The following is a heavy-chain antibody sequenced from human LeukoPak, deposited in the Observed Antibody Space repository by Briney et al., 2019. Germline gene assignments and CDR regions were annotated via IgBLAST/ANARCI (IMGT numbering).Heavy chain of an antibody. CDR3: ARDLYSSSWSHFDY. Sequence: GSLRLSCAASGFTVSSNYMSWVRQAPGKGLEWVSVIYSGGSTYYADSVKGRFTISRDNSKNTLYLQVNSLRAEDTAVYYCARDLYSSSWSHFDYWGQGTLVTVSS. CDR1: GFTVSSNY. J-gene: IGHJ4*02. V-gene: IGHV3-66*02. CDR2: IYSGGST. D-gene: IGHD6-13*01.